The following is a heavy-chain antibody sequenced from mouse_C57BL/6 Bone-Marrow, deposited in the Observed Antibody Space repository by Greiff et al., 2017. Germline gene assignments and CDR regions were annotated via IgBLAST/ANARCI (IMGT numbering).Heavy chain of an antibody. J-gene: IGHJ1*03. CDR3: ARRHYDYAAWYFDV. V-gene: IGHV3-6*01. CDR1: GYSITSGYY. Sequence: ESGPGLVKPSQSLSLTCSVTGYSITSGYYWNWIRQFPGNKLEWMGYISYDGSNNYNPSLKNRISITRDTSKNQFFLKLNSVTTEDTATYYCARRHYDYAAWYFDVWGTGTTVTVSS. CDR2: ISYDGSN. D-gene: IGHD2-4*01.